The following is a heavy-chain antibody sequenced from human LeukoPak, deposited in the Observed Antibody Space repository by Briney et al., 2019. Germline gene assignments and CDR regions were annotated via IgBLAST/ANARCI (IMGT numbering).Heavy chain of an antibody. J-gene: IGHJ2*01. CDR2: IKQDGSEK. D-gene: IGHD3-22*01. CDR3: ARDVRVNYYDSSGYYYSWYFDL. Sequence: GGSLRLSCAASGFTFSSYWMSWVRQAPGKGLEWVANIKQDGSEKYYVDSVKGRFTISRDNAKNSLYLQMNSLRAEDTAVYYCARDVRVNYYDSSGYYYSWYFDLWGRGTLVTVSS. V-gene: IGHV3-7*01. CDR1: GFTFSSYW.